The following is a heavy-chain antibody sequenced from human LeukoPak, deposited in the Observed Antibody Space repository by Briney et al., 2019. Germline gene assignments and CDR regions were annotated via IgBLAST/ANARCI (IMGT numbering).Heavy chain of an antibody. J-gene: IGHJ3*02. CDR3: ASSPSYCSSTSCHELKYAFDI. CDR1: GYTFTSYG. D-gene: IGHD2-2*01. CDR2: IIPIFGTA. V-gene: IGHV1-69*13. Sequence: ASVKVSCKASGYTFTSYGISWVRQAPGQGLEWMGGIIPIFGTANYAQKFQGRVTITADESTSTAYMELSSLRSEDTAVYYCASSPSYCSSTSCHELKYAFDIWGQGTMVTVSS.